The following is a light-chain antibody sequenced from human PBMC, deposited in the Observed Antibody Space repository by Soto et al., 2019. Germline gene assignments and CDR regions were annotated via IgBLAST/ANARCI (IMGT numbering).Light chain of an antibody. V-gene: IGKV3-15*01. CDR2: GAS. CDR1: QSVSSN. CDR3: QQYNTWPPIT. J-gene: IGKJ5*01. Sequence: EIVMTQSPATLSVSPGERATLSCRASQSVSSNLAWYQQKPGQAPRLLIYGASTRATGIPARFSGSGSGTEFSLTISSLQSADFAVYYCQQYNTWPPITFVQGTRLEIK.